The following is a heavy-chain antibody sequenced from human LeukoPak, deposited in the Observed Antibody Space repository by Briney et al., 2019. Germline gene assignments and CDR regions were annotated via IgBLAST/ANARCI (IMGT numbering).Heavy chain of an antibody. D-gene: IGHD2-15*01. J-gene: IGHJ5*01. V-gene: IGHV3-43*01. CDR3: AKDGHYCTATSCFSSWLDP. Sequence: YVESVKGRFTISRDNTKKTLYLQMRSLRPEDTAFYYCAKDGHYCTATSCFSSWLDPWGQGTLVTVSS.